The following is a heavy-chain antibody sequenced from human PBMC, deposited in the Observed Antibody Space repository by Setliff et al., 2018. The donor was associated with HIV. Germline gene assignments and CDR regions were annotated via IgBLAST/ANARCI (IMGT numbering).Heavy chain of an antibody. CDR1: GGSFSTYF. V-gene: IGHV4-34*01. Sequence: ETPSLTCAVYGGSFSTYFWTWLRQPPGKGLEWIGEINQSGSTKYNPSLESRITISADASKNQFSLKLTSMTAADTAVYFCARGATVPFTNSWYYLDYWGRGNRVTVSS. CDR2: INQSGST. J-gene: IGHJ4*02. D-gene: IGHD2-8*01. CDR3: ARGATVPFTNSWYYLDY.